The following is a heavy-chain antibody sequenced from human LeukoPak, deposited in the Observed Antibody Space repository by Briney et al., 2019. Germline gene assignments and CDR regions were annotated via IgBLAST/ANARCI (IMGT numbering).Heavy chain of an antibody. Sequence: PGGSLRLSCPASGFTFNSYAMTWVRQAPGKGLEWVSLVSGSGGITYYADSVKGRFTISRDNSKNTLYLQMNSLRAEDTAVYYCAKTTAGNSSGRYPGWPVDYWGQGTLVTVSS. D-gene: IGHD6-19*01. J-gene: IGHJ4*02. V-gene: IGHV3-23*01. CDR3: AKTTAGNSSGRYPGWPVDY. CDR2: VSGSGGIT. CDR1: GFTFNSYA.